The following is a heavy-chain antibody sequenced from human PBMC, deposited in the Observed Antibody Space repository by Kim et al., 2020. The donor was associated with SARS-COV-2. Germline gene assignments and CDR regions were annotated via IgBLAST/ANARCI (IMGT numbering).Heavy chain of an antibody. CDR3: ARLNAYSSRNNSFPDGFDI. CDR1: GYTFNKYA. J-gene: IGHJ3*02. V-gene: IGHV7-4-1*02. CDR2: INTNTGNP. Sequence: ASVKVSCKASGYTFNKYALNWVRQAPGQGLEWMGWINTNTGNPFYAQGFTGRFVFSLDTSVTTTYLQISSLKADDTAVYYCARLNAYSSRNNSFPDGFDIWGQGTMVTVSS. D-gene: IGHD3-10*01.